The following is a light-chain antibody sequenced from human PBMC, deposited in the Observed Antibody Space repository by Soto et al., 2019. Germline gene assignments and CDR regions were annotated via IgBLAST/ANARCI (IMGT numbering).Light chain of an antibody. Sequence: EIVLTQSPGTLSLSPAERATLSCRASQSVDSTYLTWYQQKPGQAPRLLIYGASGRATGVPDRFSGSGSGTDFTLTISRLEPEDFAVYFCQYYDSFRTFGQGTKVDIK. V-gene: IGKV3-20*01. J-gene: IGKJ1*01. CDR2: GAS. CDR3: QYYDSFRT. CDR1: QSVDSTY.